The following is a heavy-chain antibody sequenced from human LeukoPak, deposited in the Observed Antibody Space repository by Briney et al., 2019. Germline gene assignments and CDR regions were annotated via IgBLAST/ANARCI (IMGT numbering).Heavy chain of an antibody. V-gene: IGHV3-7*01. J-gene: IGHJ4*02. CDR1: GFTSSSYW. CDR3: ARWDSGNYYGIGN. Sequence: GGSLRLSCAASGFTSSSYWMSWVRQAPGKGLEWVANIKQDGSEEYYADSVKGRFTISRDNARNSLYLQMNSLRAEDTALYYCARWDSGNYYGIGNWGQGTLVTVSS. D-gene: IGHD1-26*01. CDR2: IKQDGSEE.